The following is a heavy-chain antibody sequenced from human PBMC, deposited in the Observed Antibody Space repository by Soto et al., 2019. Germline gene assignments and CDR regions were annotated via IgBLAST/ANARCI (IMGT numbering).Heavy chain of an antibody. J-gene: IGHJ4*02. CDR1: GTTISSGDHY. Sequence: QVQLQESGPGLVKPSQTLSLTCTVSGTTISSGDHYWCWIRQAPGKGLEWIGYMYYTGKTYYNTSLRSRVTLSVDTSKNQSSLKVTSVTAADTAMYFCARVYGRGDYFDFWGRGTLLSVSS. CDR2: MYYTGKT. CDR3: ARVYGRGDYFDF. V-gene: IGHV4-30-4*01. D-gene: IGHD1-26*01.